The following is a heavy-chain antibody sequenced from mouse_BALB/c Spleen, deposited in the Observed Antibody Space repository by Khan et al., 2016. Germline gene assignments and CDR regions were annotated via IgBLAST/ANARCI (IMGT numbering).Heavy chain of an antibody. CDR3: ARVGGRRFDY. J-gene: IGHJ2*01. Sequence: QVQLQQSGADLVRPRSSVKISCKASGFAFSIYWMNWVKQRPGQGLEWIGQIFPGDGDNDYNGKFKGKATLTADESSSTAYMQLSNLTSEDSAVYFCARVGGRRFDYWCQGTTLTVSS. V-gene: IGHV1-80*01. CDR2: IFPGDGDN. D-gene: IGHD1-1*02. CDR1: GFAFSIYW.